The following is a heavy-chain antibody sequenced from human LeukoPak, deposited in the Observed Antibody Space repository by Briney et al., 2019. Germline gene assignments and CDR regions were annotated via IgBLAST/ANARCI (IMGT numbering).Heavy chain of an antibody. CDR3: ARARSLSGRPPNHFDY. Sequence: GGSLRLSCIASGFTVSSNYMTWVRQAPGKGLQWVSIIYNGGHTYYADSVKGRFTISRDNSKNTVYPQMHSLRAEDTAVCFCARARSLSGRPPNHFDYWGQGTLVTVPS. CDR2: IYNGGHT. CDR1: GFTVSSNY. J-gene: IGHJ4*02. V-gene: IGHV3-53*01.